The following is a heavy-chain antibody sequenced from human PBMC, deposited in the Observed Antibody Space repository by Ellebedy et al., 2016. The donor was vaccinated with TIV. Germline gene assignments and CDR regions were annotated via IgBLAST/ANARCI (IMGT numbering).Heavy chain of an antibody. CDR3: AKGRGGGSDSSAPRYYFDY. J-gene: IGHJ4*02. CDR1: GFTFSNYA. V-gene: IGHV3-23*01. D-gene: IGHD3-22*01. Sequence: PGGSLRLSCAASGFTFSNYAMSWVRQAPGKGLEWVSSISGSGGTTSYADSVEGRFIISRDNSKKTLYLQMNSLRAEDTAVYYCAKGRGGGSDSSAPRYYFDYWGLGTLVTVSS. CDR2: ISGSGGTT.